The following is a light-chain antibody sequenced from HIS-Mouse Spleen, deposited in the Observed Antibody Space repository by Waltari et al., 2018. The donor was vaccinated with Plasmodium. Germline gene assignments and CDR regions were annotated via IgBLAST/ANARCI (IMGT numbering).Light chain of an antibody. CDR3: QSYDSSLSGWV. CDR2: GNS. CDR1: SSNIGAGYD. J-gene: IGLJ3*02. V-gene: IGLV1-40*01. Sequence: QSVLTQPPSVSGAPGQRVTISCTVSSSNIGAGYDVHWYQQRPGTAPKLLIYGNSNRPSGVPDRFSGSKSGTSASLAITGLQAEDEADYYCQSYDSSLSGWVFGGGTKLTVL.